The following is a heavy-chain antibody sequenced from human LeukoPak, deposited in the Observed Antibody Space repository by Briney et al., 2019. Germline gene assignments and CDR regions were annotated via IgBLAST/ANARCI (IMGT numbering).Heavy chain of an antibody. Sequence: SETLSLTCTVSGGSISSYYWSWIRQPPGKGLEWIGYIYYSGSTNYNPSLKSRVTISVDTSKNQFSLKLSSVTAADTAVYYCAREAATVVTPGTVDYWGQGTLVTVSS. CDR1: GGSISSYY. V-gene: IGHV4-59*12. CDR3: AREAATVVTPGTVDY. D-gene: IGHD4-23*01. J-gene: IGHJ4*02. CDR2: IYYSGST.